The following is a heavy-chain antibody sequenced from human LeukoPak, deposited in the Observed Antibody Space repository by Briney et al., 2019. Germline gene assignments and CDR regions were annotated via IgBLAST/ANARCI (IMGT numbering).Heavy chain of an antibody. CDR2: TYYRSKWYN. CDR1: GDSVSSSSVA. J-gene: IGHJ4*02. V-gene: IGHV6-1*01. D-gene: IGHD2-21*02. Sequence: SQTLSLTCAISGDSVSSSSVAWNWIRQSPSRGLEWLGRTYYRSKWYNDYAESVKSRISINADTSKNQFSLHLNSVTPEDTALYYCARENLGTAFDYWGQGTLVTVSS. CDR3: ARENLGTAFDY.